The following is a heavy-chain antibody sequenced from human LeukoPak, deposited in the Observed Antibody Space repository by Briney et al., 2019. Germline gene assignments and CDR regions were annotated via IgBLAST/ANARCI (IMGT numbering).Heavy chain of an antibody. V-gene: IGHV4-34*01. J-gene: IGHJ5*02. CDR1: GGSFSGYY. CDR2: INHSGST. Sequence: PLETLSLTCAVYGGSFSGYYWSWIRQPPGKGLEWIGEINHSGSTNYNPSPKSRVTISVDTSKNQFSLKLSSVTAADTAVYYCARGPYYYYDINWFDPWGQGTLVTVSS. D-gene: IGHD3-22*01. CDR3: ARGPYYYYDINWFDP.